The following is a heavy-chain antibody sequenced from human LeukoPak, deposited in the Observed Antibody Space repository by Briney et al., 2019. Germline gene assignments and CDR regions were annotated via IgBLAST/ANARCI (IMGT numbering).Heavy chain of an antibody. V-gene: IGHV5-51*01. Sequence: GESLKISCKGSGYSFTSYWIGWVRQMPGKGLEWMGIINPGDSDTRYSPSFQGQVTISADKSISTAYLQWSSLKASDTAMYYCARLSQPVAVAGTRWFDPWGQGTLVTVSS. CDR3: ARLSQPVAVAGTRWFDP. D-gene: IGHD6-19*01. J-gene: IGHJ5*02. CDR2: INPGDSDT. CDR1: GYSFTSYW.